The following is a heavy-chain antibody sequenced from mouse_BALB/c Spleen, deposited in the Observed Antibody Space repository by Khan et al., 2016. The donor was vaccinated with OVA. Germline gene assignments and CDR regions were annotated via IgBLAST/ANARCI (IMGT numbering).Heavy chain of an antibody. Sequence: QVQLQQSGAELVKAGASVKMSCKASGYTFTSYWMHWVKQRLGQGLEWFAETNPTNGRTYYNEKFKSKATLTVDKSSSTAYMLLSGPTFEDSAVYYWARIKKIVATYFDDWGQGTTLTVSS. V-gene: IGHV1S81*02. CDR1: GYTFTSYW. J-gene: IGHJ2*01. CDR3: ARIKKIVATYFDD. CDR2: TNPTNGRT. D-gene: IGHD1-1*01.